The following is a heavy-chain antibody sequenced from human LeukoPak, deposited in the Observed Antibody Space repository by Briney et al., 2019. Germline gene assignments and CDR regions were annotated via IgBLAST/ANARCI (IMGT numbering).Heavy chain of an antibody. V-gene: IGHV4-34*01. D-gene: IGHD2-2*01. Sequence: SETLSLTCAVYGWSFNDYYWNWIRQPPGKGLEWIGEINARGDTNYNPSLKSRVTISVDTSKKQFSLRLTSMIAADTALYYCERGQVPAARGYNWFDPWGQGALVTVSS. CDR1: GWSFNDYY. CDR3: ERGQVPAARGYNWFDP. CDR2: INARGDT. J-gene: IGHJ5*02.